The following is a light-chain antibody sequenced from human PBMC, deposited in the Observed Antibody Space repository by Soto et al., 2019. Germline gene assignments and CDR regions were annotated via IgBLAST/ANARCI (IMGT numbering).Light chain of an antibody. CDR2: DVS. J-gene: IGLJ1*01. V-gene: IGLV2-14*01. Sequence: QSVLTQPASVSGSPGQSITISCTGTSRDVGGYNYVSWYQQHPGKAPKLMIYDVSNRPSGVSNRFSGSKSGNTASLTISGLQAEDEADYYCSSYTSSSTLEVFGTG. CDR1: SRDVGGYNY. CDR3: SSYTSSSTLEV.